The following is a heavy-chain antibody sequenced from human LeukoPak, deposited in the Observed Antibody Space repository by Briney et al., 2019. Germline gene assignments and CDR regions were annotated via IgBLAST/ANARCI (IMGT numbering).Heavy chain of an antibody. V-gene: IGHV4-38-2*01. CDR2: IYHSGST. CDR1: GYSISSGYY. Sequence: PSETLSHTCAVSGYSISSGYYWGWIRQPPGKGLEWIGSIYHSGSTYYNPSLKSRVTISVDTSKNQFSLKLSSVTAADTAVYYCARLNMIVVVIFDYWGQGTLVTVSS. D-gene: IGHD3-22*01. J-gene: IGHJ4*02. CDR3: ARLNMIVVVIFDY.